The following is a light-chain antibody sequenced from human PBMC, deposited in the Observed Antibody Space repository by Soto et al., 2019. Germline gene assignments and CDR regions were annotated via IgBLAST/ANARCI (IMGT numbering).Light chain of an antibody. CDR1: NSNIGAGYD. V-gene: IGLV1-40*01. CDR2: GNI. J-gene: IGLJ1*01. Sequence: QSVLTQQPSVSGAPGQRVTISCTGSNSNIGAGYDVHWYQQFPGTAPKLLIYGNINRPSGVPDRFSGSKSGPSASLAITGLQAEDEADYYCQSYDSRLRNYVFGGGTKLTVL. CDR3: QSYDSRLRNYV.